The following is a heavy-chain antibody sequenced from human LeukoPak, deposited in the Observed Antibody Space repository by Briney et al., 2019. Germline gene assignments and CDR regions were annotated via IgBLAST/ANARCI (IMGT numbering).Heavy chain of an antibody. V-gene: IGHV1-2*02. CDR2: INPKSGGT. J-gene: IGHJ4*02. CDR1: GYTFTGYY. CDR3: ASGPEEMIVVVIN. D-gene: IGHD3-22*01. Sequence: ASVKVSCKASGYTFTGYYMHWVGQAPGQGLEWMGWINPKSGGTNYSQKFQGRVTMTRDTSISTAYMELSRLRSDDTAVYYCASGPEEMIVVVINWGQGTLVTVSS.